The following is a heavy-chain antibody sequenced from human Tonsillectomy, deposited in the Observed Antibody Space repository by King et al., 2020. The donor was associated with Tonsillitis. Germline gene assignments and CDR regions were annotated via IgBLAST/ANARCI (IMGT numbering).Heavy chain of an antibody. CDR2: ISYDGSSR. CDR3: VRDLSAAH. V-gene: IGHV3-33*05. Sequence: VQLVESGGGVVQPGRSLRLSCAASGFTFSNYDMHWVRQAPGKGLEWVADISYDGSSRYYEDSVKGRFTISRDDSKNTLYLQMNSLSAEETAVYYCVRDLSAAHWGQGTLVTVSS. J-gene: IGHJ4*02. CDR1: GFTFSNYD.